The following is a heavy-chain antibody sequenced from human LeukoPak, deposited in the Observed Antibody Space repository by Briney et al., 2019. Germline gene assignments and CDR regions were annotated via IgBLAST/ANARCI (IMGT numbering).Heavy chain of an antibody. J-gene: IGHJ4*02. CDR2: IYRGGST. D-gene: IGHD2-8*01. CDR3: ARENNGYFDY. Sequence: GGSLRLSCAASGFTFSSYWMNWVRQAPGKGLEWVSVIYRGGSTGYAASVKGRFTISRDNSKNTLYLQMNGLRAEDTAFYYCARENNGYFDYWGQGTLVTVSS. V-gene: IGHV3-66*01. CDR1: GFTFSSYW.